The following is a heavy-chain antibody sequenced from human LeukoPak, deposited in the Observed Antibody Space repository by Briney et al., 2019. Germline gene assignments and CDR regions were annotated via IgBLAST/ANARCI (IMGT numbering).Heavy chain of an antibody. CDR3: ARDHLWEVGATSVYYYYYYMDV. CDR1: GFTFSSYS. CDR2: ISSSSSTI. Sequence: PGGSLRLSCAASGFTFSSYSMNWVRQAPGKGLEWVSYISSSSSTIYYADSVKGRFTISRDNAKNSLYLQMNSLRAEDTAVYYCARDHLWEVGATSVYYYYYYMDVWGKGTTVTVSS. V-gene: IGHV3-48*01. J-gene: IGHJ6*03. D-gene: IGHD1-26*01.